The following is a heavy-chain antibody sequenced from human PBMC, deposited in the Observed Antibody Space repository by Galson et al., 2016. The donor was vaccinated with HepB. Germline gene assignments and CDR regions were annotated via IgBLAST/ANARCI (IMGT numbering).Heavy chain of an antibody. CDR3: ARGVTMIQGTIYDAFDI. D-gene: IGHD3-22*01. Sequence: SVKVSCKASGYTFTSFDINWVRQATGQGLEWMGWMKPSTGDTGYAREFQGRVTMTRNTSISTAYMELNSLRSEDTAVYFCARGVTMIQGTIYDAFDIWGQGTKGTVAA. J-gene: IGHJ3*02. V-gene: IGHV1-8*02. CDR1: GYTFTSFD. CDR2: MKPSTGDT.